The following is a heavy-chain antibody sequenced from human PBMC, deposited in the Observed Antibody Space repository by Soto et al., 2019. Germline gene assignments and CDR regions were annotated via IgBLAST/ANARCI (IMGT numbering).Heavy chain of an antibody. V-gene: IGHV1-69*13. Sequence: GASVKVSCKASGGTFSSYAISWVRQAPGQGLDWMGGIIPIFGTANYAQKFQGRVTITADESTSTAYMELSSLRSEDTAVYYCASPSTSGYCSGGSCYPFDYWGQGTLVTVSS. D-gene: IGHD2-15*01. J-gene: IGHJ4*02. CDR1: GGTFSSYA. CDR2: IIPIFGTA. CDR3: ASPSTSGYCSGGSCYPFDY.